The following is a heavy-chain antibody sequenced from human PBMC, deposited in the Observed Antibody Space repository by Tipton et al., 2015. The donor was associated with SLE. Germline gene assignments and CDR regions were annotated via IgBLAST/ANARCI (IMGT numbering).Heavy chain of an antibody. J-gene: IGHJ5*02. Sequence: TLSLTCTVSSGSIRSYYWSWIRQPPGKGLEWIGYIYYTGSTDYNPSLKSRVTISVDTSKNQFSLSLSSVTAADTAMYFCAEGRAWFDPWGQGTLVTVSP. CDR3: AEGRAWFDP. CDR2: IYYTGST. V-gene: IGHV4-59*07. CDR1: SGSIRSYY.